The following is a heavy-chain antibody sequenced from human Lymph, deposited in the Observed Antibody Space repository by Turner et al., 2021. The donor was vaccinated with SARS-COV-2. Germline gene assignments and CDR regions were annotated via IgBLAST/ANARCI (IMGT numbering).Heavy chain of an antibody. V-gene: IGHV4-59*08. Sequence: QVQLQESGPGLVRPSETLSLTCPVSGGSISSTSWSWIRQSPGRGLEWIGYFDKIGSIDYNPTLRSRVTISVDTSKNQLSLNLISVTAADTAVYYCARHQGSTSGYDHGMNVWGQGTAVIVSS. CDR2: FDKIGSI. CDR3: ARHQGSTSGYDHGMNV. CDR1: GGSISSTS. J-gene: IGHJ6*02. D-gene: IGHD1-1*01.